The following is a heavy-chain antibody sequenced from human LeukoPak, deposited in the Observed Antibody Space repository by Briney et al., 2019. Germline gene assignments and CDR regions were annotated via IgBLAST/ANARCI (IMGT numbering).Heavy chain of an antibody. Sequence: GGSLRLSCAASGFIFSNFWMSWVRQAPGKGLELVANIKQDSTEKYYVDSVKGRFIISRDNAKNSLYLQMNSLRAEDTAVYYRARDCSRISCYADYWGQGTLVTVSS. J-gene: IGHJ4*02. CDR3: ARDCSRISCYADY. CDR2: IKQDSTEK. CDR1: GFIFSNFW. V-gene: IGHV3-7*04. D-gene: IGHD2-2*01.